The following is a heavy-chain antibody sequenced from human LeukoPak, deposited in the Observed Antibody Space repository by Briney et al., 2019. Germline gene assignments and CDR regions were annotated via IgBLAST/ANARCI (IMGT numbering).Heavy chain of an antibody. J-gene: IGHJ5*02. CDR1: GGSISTYY. Sequence: SETLSPTCSVAGGSISTYYWNWIRQTPGKGLEWIGHIANGNTDYNPSLKSRVTISVGTSKNQFSLKLTSVTAADTAVYYCARDKAHSYGRYFDPWGQGALVIVSS. V-gene: IGHV4-59*01. CDR2: IANGNT. CDR3: ARDKAHSYGRYFDP. D-gene: IGHD5-18*01.